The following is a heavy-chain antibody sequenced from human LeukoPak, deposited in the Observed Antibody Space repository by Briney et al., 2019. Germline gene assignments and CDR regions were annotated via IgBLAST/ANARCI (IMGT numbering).Heavy chain of an antibody. J-gene: IGHJ4*02. CDR3: SRASKLREFFDY. CDR1: GFTFSSYG. V-gene: IGHV3-49*04. CDR2: IRSKAYGGTT. D-gene: IGHD3-10*01. Sequence: GGSLRLSCAASGFTFSSYGMHWVRQAPGKGLEWVGFIRSKAYGGTTEYAASVKGRFTISRDDSKTIAYLQMNSLKTEDTAVYYCSRASKLREFFDYWGQGTLVTVSS.